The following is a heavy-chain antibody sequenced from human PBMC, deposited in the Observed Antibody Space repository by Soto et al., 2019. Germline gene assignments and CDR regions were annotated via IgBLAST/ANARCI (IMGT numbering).Heavy chain of an antibody. CDR2: VSYDGSKK. D-gene: IGHD3-16*01. Sequence: QVQLVESGGGVVQPRGSLRLSCAASGFIFTSYIVHWVRQAPGKGLEWVASVSYDGSKKHYADSVKGRFSISRDNTKNTVYLQMNSRRTEDTAVDYCARDKGLPFDFNFDSWGQGTLVTVSS. V-gene: IGHV3-30*01. CDR3: ARDKGLPFDFNFDS. J-gene: IGHJ4*02. CDR1: GFIFTSYI.